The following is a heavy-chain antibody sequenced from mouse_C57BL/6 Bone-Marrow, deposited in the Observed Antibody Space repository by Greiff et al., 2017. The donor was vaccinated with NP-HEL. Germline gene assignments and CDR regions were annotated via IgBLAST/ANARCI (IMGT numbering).Heavy chain of an antibody. V-gene: IGHV3-8*01. D-gene: IGHD1-1*01. CDR3: ARYVYYYGSRGYYAMDY. Sequence: VQLQQSGPGLAKPSQTLSLTCSVTGYSITSDYWNWIRKFPGNKLEYMGYISYSGSTYYNPSLKSRISITRDTSKNQYYLQLNSVTTEDTATYYCARYVYYYGSRGYYAMDYWGQGTSVTVSS. J-gene: IGHJ4*01. CDR2: ISYSGST. CDR1: GYSITSDY.